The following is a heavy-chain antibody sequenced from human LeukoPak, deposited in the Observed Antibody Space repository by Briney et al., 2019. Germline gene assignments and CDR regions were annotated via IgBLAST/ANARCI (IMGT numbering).Heavy chain of an antibody. CDR2: INSDGSNT. Sequence: GGSLRLSCAASGFTFSSYWMHWVRRAPGKGLVWISRINSDGSNTSYADSVKGRFTISRDNAKNTLYLQMNSLRAEDTAVYYCAKGPPVTYPYYFDYWGQGTLVTVSS. CDR3: AKGPPVTYPYYFDY. CDR1: GFTFSSYW. V-gene: IGHV3-74*01. D-gene: IGHD4-11*01. J-gene: IGHJ4*02.